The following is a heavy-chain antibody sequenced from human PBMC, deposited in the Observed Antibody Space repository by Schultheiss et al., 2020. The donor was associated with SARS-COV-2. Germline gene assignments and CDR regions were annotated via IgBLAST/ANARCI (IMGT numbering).Heavy chain of an antibody. J-gene: IGHJ3*02. CDR1: GFTFSNAW. Sequence: GGSLRLSCAASGFTFSNAWMSWVRQAPGKGLEWVGRIKSKTDGGTTDYAAPVKGRFTISRDDSKNTLYLQMNSLRAEDTAVYYCARDRTAMVSLDAFDIWGQGTMVTVSS. CDR2: IKSKTDGGTT. V-gene: IGHV3-15*01. D-gene: IGHD5-18*01. CDR3: ARDRTAMVSLDAFDI.